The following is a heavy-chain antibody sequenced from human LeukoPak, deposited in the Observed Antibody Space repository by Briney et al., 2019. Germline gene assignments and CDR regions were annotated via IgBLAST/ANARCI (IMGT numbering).Heavy chain of an antibody. CDR3: AKVGSSSQASPLY. Sequence: GGSLRLSCAASGFTFSSYAMSWVRQPPGKGLEWVSAISGSGGSTYYADSVTGRFTIPRDNPKNTLCLQMNRLRAEHTAVYYCAKVGSSSQASPLYWGQGTLVTVS. CDR1: GFTFSSYA. D-gene: IGHD6-13*01. V-gene: IGHV3-23*01. CDR2: ISGSGGST. J-gene: IGHJ4*02.